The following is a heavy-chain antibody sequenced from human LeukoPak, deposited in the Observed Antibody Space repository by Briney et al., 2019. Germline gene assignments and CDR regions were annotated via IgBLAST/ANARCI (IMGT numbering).Heavy chain of an antibody. CDR1: GFTFSSYA. Sequence: GGSLRLSCAASGFTFSSYAMSWVRQAPGKGLEWVGAISGSGGSTYYADSVKGRFTISRDNSKNTLYLQMNSLRAEDTAVYYCAKTISRITMLVVAPIDYWGQGTLVTVSS. CDR2: ISGSGGST. V-gene: IGHV3-23*01. D-gene: IGHD3-22*01. CDR3: AKTISRITMLVVAPIDY. J-gene: IGHJ4*02.